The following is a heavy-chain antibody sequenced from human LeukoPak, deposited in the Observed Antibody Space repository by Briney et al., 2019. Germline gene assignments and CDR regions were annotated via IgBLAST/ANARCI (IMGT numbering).Heavy chain of an antibody. CDR3: ARERYYYGSGSHFNWFDP. CDR2: IYYSGST. V-gene: IGHV4-59*01. J-gene: IGHJ5*02. D-gene: IGHD3-10*01. Sequence: SETLSLTCTVSGGSISSYYWSWIRQPPGKGLEWIGNIYYSGSTNYNPSLKSRVTISVDTSKNQFSLKLSSVTAADTAVYYCARERYYYGSGSHFNWFDPWGQGTLVTVSS. CDR1: GGSISSYY.